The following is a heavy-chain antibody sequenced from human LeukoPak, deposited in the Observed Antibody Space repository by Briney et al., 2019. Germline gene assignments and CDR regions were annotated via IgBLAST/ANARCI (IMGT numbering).Heavy chain of an antibody. D-gene: IGHD3-3*01. J-gene: IGHJ4*02. CDR3: ARVLRGRITIFGVAKNFYYFDY. V-gene: IGHV6-1*01. CDR2: TDYRSKWYN. CDR1: GDSVSSNSAA. Sequence: SQTLSLTCAISGDSVSSNSAAWNWIRQSPSRGLEWLGRTDYRSKWYNDYGVSVKSGITINPDTSKNQFSLQLNSVTPEDTAVYYCARVLRGRITIFGVAKNFYYFDYWGQGTLVTVSS.